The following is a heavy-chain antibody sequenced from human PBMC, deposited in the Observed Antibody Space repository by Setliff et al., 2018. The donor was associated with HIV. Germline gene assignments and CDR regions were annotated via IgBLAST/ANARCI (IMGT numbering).Heavy chain of an antibody. Sequence: LSLTCAVYGGSFSDYYWNWIRQTPGKGLEWLGEIDHRGRTNYNPSLKNQVTISRDTSKNQFSLRLSSTTVADTAVYYCARGFEGFCSGGSCHWFDSWGQGTLVTVSS. V-gene: IGHV4-34*01. CDR1: GGSFSDYY. CDR3: ARGFEGFCSGGSCHWFDS. CDR2: IDHRGRT. J-gene: IGHJ5*01. D-gene: IGHD2-15*01.